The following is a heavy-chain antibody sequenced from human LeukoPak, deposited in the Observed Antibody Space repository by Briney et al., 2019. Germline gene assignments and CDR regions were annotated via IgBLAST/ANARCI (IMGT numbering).Heavy chain of an antibody. Sequence: GGSLRLSCAASRFTFSSYAMSWVRQAPGKGLEWVSSISTTGGSTYYADSVRGRFTISRDNSKNTLYLQMNSLRAEDTAVYYCAKGALFGELFRDWGRGTLVTVSS. CDR2: ISTTGGST. D-gene: IGHD3-10*01. J-gene: IGHJ4*02. V-gene: IGHV3-23*01. CDR3: AKGALFGELFRD. CDR1: RFTFSSYA.